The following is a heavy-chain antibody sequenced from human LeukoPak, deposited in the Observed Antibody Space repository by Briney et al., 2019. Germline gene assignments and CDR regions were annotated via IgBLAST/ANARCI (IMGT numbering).Heavy chain of an antibody. CDR3: TKEGLGSGSSFSGWFDP. CDR2: ISFDESVQ. CDR1: GFSFSTYG. J-gene: IGHJ5*02. D-gene: IGHD3-10*01. V-gene: IGHV3-30*18. Sequence: PGGSLRLSCAASGFSFSTYGMHWVRQAPGEGLEWVAVISFDESVQYYADSAKGRFTISRDNSKSTLYLQMNNLRAEDTAVYYCTKEGLGSGSSFSGWFDPRGQGTLVTVSS.